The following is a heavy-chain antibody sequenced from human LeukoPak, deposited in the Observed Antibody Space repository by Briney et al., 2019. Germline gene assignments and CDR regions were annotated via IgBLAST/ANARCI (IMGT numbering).Heavy chain of an antibody. CDR2: INAYNGDT. D-gene: IGHD3-10*01. Sequence: GTSVKISCKASNDSFTSYGISWLRQAPGQGLEWMAWINAYNGDTNYAQKLQGRVTLTTETSTSTAYMELRSLRSDDTAVYYCARDGSGVWFDYWGQGTLVTVSS. CDR3: ARDGSGVWFDY. V-gene: IGHV1-18*01. J-gene: IGHJ4*02. CDR1: NDSFTSYG.